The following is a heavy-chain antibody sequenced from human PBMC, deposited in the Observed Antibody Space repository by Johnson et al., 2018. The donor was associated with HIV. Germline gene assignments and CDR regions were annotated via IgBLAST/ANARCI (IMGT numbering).Heavy chain of an antibody. Sequence: VQLVESGGGLVQPGGSLTLSCAASGFTFSNYWMTWVRQAPGKGLEWVANIKEDGNEKYFVDSVKGRFTISRDHAENSLYLHMNSLRAEDTAVYYCARGLGESYPYPPDACDIWGQGTMVTVSS. CDR3: ARGLGESYPYPPDACDI. D-gene: IGHD1-26*01. CDR2: IKEDGNEK. CDR1: GFTFSNYW. V-gene: IGHV3-7*01. J-gene: IGHJ3*02.